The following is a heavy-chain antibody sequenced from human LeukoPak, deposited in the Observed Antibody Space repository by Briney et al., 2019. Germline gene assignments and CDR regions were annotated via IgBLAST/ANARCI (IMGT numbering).Heavy chain of an antibody. V-gene: IGHV3-7*01. D-gene: IGHD5-18*01. J-gene: IGHJ4*02. CDR2: IKQDETEK. CDR1: GFTFSNFW. Sequence: GGSLRLSCTASGFTFSNFWMGWVRQAPGKGLEWVANIKQDETEKFYLGSVKGRFTISRDNAKNSLYLQMNSLRAEDTAVYYCARDPGIQLWDYYFDYWGQGTLVTVSS. CDR3: ARDPGIQLWDYYFDY.